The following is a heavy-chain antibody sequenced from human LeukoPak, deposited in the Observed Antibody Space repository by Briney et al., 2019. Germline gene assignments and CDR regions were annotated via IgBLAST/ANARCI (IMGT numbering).Heavy chain of an antibody. CDR2: INVHNGNT. Sequence: GASVKVSCKASGYTFTSYGITWVRQAPGQGLEWMGWINVHNGNTNSAQKFQGRVTMTTDTSTSTAYMELSSLRSEDTAVYYCARSPHSDYYDSSGYYRSYYFDYWGQGTLVTVSS. D-gene: IGHD3-22*01. V-gene: IGHV1-18*01. CDR3: ARSPHSDYYDSSGYYRSYYFDY. J-gene: IGHJ4*02. CDR1: GYTFTSYG.